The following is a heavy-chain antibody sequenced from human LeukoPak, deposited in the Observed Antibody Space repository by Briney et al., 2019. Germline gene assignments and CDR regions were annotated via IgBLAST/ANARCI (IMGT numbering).Heavy chain of an antibody. D-gene: IGHD2-15*01. Sequence: PGGSLRLSCAASEFNFSNYAMSWVRQAPGKGLEWVSSVTNSGGRTYYTDSVKGRFTIPRDNSKNTLYLQMNSLRAEDTAVYYCPEDPLLPPYLGCSDGTCNFDYWGQGILVTVSS. V-gene: IGHV3-23*01. CDR2: VTNSGGRT. J-gene: IGHJ4*02. CDR1: EFNFSNYA. CDR3: PEDPLLPPYLGCSDGTCNFDY.